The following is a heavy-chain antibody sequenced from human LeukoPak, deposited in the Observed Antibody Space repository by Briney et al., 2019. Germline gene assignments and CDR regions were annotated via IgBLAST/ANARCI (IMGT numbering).Heavy chain of an antibody. CDR3: ARDTSRNDLDY. CDR1: GFTFSSYS. D-gene: IGHD1-1*01. V-gene: IGHV3-48*04. CDR2: ISSGSRTF. Sequence: GGSLRLSCAASGFTFSSYSMNWVRQTPGKGLEWVSYISSGSRTFFYADSVKGRFTISRDNAKNSLYLQMNSLRAEDTAVYYCARDTSRNDLDYWGQGTLVTVSS. J-gene: IGHJ4*02.